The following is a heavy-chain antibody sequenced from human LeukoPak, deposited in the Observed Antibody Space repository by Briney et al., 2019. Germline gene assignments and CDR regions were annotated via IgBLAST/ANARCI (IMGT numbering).Heavy chain of an antibody. CDR2: INPSGGST. Sequence: PSVKVSCKASGYTFTSYYMHWVRQAPGQGLEWMGIINPSGGSTSYAQKFQGRVTMTRDTSTSTVYMELSSLRSEDTAVYYCASSRGSGSYGFGMDVWGKGTTVTVSS. CDR1: GYTFTSYY. D-gene: IGHD3-10*01. V-gene: IGHV1-46*01. CDR3: ASSRGSGSYGFGMDV. J-gene: IGHJ6*04.